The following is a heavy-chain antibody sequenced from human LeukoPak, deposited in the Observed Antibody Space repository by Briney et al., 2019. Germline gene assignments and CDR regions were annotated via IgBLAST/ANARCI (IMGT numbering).Heavy chain of an antibody. J-gene: IGHJ3*02. CDR3: ARDVAEDAFDI. CDR2: IIPILGIA. CDR1: GGTFSSYT. D-gene: IGHD1-14*01. Sequence: VASVKVSCKASGGTFSSYTISWVRQAPGQRLEWMGRIIPILGIANYAQKFQGRVTITADKSTSTAYMELSSLRSEDTAVYYCARDVAEDAFDIWGQGTMVTVSS. V-gene: IGHV1-69*04.